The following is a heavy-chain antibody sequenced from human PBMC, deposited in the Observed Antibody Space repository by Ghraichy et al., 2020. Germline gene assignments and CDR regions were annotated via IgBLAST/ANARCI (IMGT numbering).Heavy chain of an antibody. J-gene: IGHJ4*02. CDR1: GFTFTSYS. D-gene: IGHD1-1*01. V-gene: IGHV3-21*01. CDR2: ISSSSTYI. CDR3: ARGTNGVFDY. Sequence: LSLTCAASGFTFTSYSMNWVRQAPGKGLEWVSSISSSSTYIQYADSLKGRFTISRDNAKNSLYLQMNSLRTEDTAVYYCARGTNGVFDYWGQGTLVTVSS.